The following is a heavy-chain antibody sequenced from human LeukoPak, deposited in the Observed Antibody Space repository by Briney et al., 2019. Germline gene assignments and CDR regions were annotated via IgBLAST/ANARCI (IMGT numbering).Heavy chain of an antibody. CDR1: GGSSCGYY. Sequence: SETPSHTSAVYGGSSCGYYCSCIRHPPRGGVEWIGEIKHSGSTNYNPSLKSRVTISGDTSKNQFSLKLSSVTAADTAVYYCARSYTVTTSLWVYYYYYMDVWGKGTTVTVSS. CDR2: IKHSGST. V-gene: IGHV4-34*01. CDR3: ARSYTVTTSLWVYYYYYMDV. D-gene: IGHD4-11*01. J-gene: IGHJ6*03.